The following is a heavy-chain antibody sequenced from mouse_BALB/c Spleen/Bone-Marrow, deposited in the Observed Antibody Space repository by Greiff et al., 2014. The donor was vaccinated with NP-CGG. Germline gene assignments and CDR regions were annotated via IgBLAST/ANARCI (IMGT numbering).Heavy chain of an antibody. Sequence: VKLVESGPGLVAPSQSLSITCTVSGFSLTSYGVHWVRQPPGKGLEWLGVIWAGGSTNYNSAFMSRLSISKDNSKSQVFLKLNSLQTDDSAMYYCARDPFYYGSPHWYFDVWGAGTTVTVSS. CDR1: GFSLTSYG. V-gene: IGHV2-9*02. CDR2: IWAGGST. CDR3: ARDPFYYGSPHWYFDV. D-gene: IGHD1-1*01. J-gene: IGHJ1*01.